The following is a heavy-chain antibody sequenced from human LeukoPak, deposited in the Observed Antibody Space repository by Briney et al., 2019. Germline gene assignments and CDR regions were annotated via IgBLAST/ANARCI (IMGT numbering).Heavy chain of an antibody. CDR2: IIPIFGTA. CDR3: ARAWDRHRFDP. D-gene: IGHD1-26*01. V-gene: IGHV1-69*13. CDR1: GYTFTSYG. Sequence: ASVKVSCKASGYTFTSYGISWVRQAPGQGLEWMGGIIPIFGTANYAQKFQGRVTITADESTSTAYMELSSLRSEDTAVYYCARAWDRHRFDPWGQGTLVTVSS. J-gene: IGHJ5*02.